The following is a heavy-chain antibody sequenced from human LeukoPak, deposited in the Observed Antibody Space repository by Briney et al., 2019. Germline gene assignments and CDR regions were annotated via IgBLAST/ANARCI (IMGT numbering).Heavy chain of an antibody. CDR1: GYTFTGYY. V-gene: IGHV1-2*02. CDR3: ARVRYYGSGSYYLYFDY. D-gene: IGHD3-10*01. J-gene: IGHJ4*02. Sequence: GASVKVSCKASGYTFTGYYMHWVRQAPGQGLEWMGWINPNSGGTNYARKFQGRVTMTRDRSISTAYMELSRLRSDDTAVYYCARVRYYGSGSYYLYFDYWGQGTLVTVCS. CDR2: INPNSGGT.